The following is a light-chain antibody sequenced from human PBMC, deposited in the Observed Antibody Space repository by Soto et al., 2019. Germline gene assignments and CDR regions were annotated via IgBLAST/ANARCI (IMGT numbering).Light chain of an antibody. Sequence: DIQMTQSPSSLSASVGDRVTITCRASQSISSYLNWYQQKPGKAPKLLIYAASSLQSGVPSRFSGSGSGTDFTLTISSLQTEDFATYYCQQIYSTPPWTFGQGTKVEIK. V-gene: IGKV1-39*01. J-gene: IGKJ1*01. CDR1: QSISSY. CDR3: QQIYSTPPWT. CDR2: AAS.